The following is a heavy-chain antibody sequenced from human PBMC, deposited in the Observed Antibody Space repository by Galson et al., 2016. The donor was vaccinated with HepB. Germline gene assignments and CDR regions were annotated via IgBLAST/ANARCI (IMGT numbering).Heavy chain of an antibody. Sequence: SLRLSCAGSGFTFSTYWMHWVRLAPGKGPVWVSRINSDGSTTTYADSVKGRFTVSNNNAKNMLHLQMNSLSAEDSAVYYCARGTVQYFDWLTFFDSWGQGTLVTVSS. CDR3: ARGTVQYFDWLTFFDS. V-gene: IGHV3-74*01. CDR1: GFTFSTYW. D-gene: IGHD3-9*01. J-gene: IGHJ5*01. CDR2: INSDGSTT.